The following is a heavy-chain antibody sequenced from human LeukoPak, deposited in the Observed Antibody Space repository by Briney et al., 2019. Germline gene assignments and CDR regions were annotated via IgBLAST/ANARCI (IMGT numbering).Heavy chain of an antibody. CDR2: INPNSGGT. CDR3: ARGVVAATHPFDY. J-gene: IGHJ4*02. V-gene: IGHV1-2*02. CDR1: GYTFTGHY. D-gene: IGHD2-15*01. Sequence: ASVKVSCKASGYTFTGHYMHWVRQAPGQGLEWMGWINPNSGGTNYAQKFQGRVTMTRDTSISTAYMELSRLRSDDTAVYYCARGVVAATHPFDYWGQGTLVTVSS.